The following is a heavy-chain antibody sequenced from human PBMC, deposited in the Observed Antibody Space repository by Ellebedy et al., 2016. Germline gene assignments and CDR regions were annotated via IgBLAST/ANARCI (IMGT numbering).Heavy chain of an antibody. CDR2: LYSGGST. Sequence: GGSLRLSCPASGFTVSSNYMRWVRQAPGKGLEWVPVLYSGGSTFYADSVTGRFTISRDNTKNTLYLQMNSLRAEETAVYYCARGNAVPGPEPLDYWGQGTLITGSS. V-gene: IGHV3-66*01. D-gene: IGHD6-19*01. CDR3: ARGNAVPGPEPLDY. CDR1: GFTVSSNY. J-gene: IGHJ4*02.